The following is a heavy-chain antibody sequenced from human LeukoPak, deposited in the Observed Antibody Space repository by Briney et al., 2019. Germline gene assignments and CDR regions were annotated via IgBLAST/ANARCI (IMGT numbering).Heavy chain of an antibody. D-gene: IGHD3-10*01. CDR2: LHYSGIT. V-gene: IGHV4-59*01. CDR1: GGSITSYY. CDR3: ANSYGSGSRCDF. J-gene: IGHJ4*02. Sequence: SETLSLTCTVSGGSITSYYWSWLRQPPGKGLEWIGHLHYSGITNYNPSLKSRGTISLDTPKNQFSLKLSSVSPADTAVYYCANSYGSGSRCDFWGRGTLVTVSS.